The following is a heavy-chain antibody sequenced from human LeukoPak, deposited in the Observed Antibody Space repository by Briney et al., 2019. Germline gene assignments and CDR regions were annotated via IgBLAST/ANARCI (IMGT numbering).Heavy chain of an antibody. CDR3: ARGQRPQYTSTWDNWFDP. D-gene: IGHD2-2*01. V-gene: IGHV3-48*03. J-gene: IGHJ5*02. CDR2: ICSSGNKI. CDR1: GFPFSSYE. Sequence: GGSLRLSCAASGFPFSSYEMNWVRQAPGKRLQWVSYICSSGNKIYYAASVKGRFTIPRDNAKNSLYLQIDSLRAEDTAVYYCARGQRPQYTSTWDNWFDPWGQGTQVTVSS.